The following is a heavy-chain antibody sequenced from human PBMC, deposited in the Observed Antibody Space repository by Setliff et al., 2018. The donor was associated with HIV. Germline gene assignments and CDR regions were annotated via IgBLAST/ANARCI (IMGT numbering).Heavy chain of an antibody. CDR1: GGSMNSDSYS. D-gene: IGHD3-3*01. J-gene: IGHJ5*02. CDR3: ARAKTIGVSAVFFDP. CDR2: IYVGGSV. Sequence: SETLSLTCTVSGGSMNSDSYSWTWLRQPAGKGPELIGHIYVGGSVIYNPSLASRVTISMVPSKNQFSLDLSSVTAAGTAKYYCARAKTIGVSAVFFDPWGQGRPVTGSS. V-gene: IGHV4-61*09.